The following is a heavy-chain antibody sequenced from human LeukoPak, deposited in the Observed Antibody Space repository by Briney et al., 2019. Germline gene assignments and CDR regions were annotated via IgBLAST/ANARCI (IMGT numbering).Heavy chain of an antibody. CDR1: GGPISSSSYY. Sequence: SETLSLTCTVSGGPISSSSYYWGWIRQPPGKGLEWIGSIYYSGSTYYNPSLKSRVTISVDTSKNQFSLKLSSVTAADTAVYYCARLNYYGSGDGDYWGQGTLVTVSS. CDR3: ARLNYYGSGDGDY. J-gene: IGHJ4*02. CDR2: IYYSGST. V-gene: IGHV4-39*01. D-gene: IGHD3-10*01.